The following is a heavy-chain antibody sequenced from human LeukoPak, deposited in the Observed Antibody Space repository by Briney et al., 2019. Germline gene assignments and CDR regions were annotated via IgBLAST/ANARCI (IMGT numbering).Heavy chain of an antibody. CDR1: GFTFSSYW. V-gene: IGHV3-48*04. J-gene: IGHJ4*02. CDR2: ISSSGSTI. D-gene: IGHD3-10*01. Sequence: GGSLRLSCAASGFTFSSYWMHWVRQAPGKGLEWVSYISSSGSTIYYADSVKGRFTISRDNAKNSLYLQMNSLRAEDTAVYYCARVNTGTYGSGSYYNDYFDYWGQGTLVTVSS. CDR3: ARVNTGTYGSGSYYNDYFDY.